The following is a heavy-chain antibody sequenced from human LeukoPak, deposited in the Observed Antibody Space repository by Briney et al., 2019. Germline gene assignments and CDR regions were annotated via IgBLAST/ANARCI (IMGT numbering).Heavy chain of an antibody. Sequence: ASVKVSCKASGYTFTGYYMHWVRQAPGQGLEWMGWINPNSGNTGYAQKFQGRVTMTRNTSISTAYMELSSLRSEDTAVYYCARGRGYGSGSYNYYYYMDVWGKGTTVTISS. CDR3: ARGRGYGSGSYNYYYYMDV. CDR1: GYTFTGYY. CDR2: INPNSGNT. J-gene: IGHJ6*03. V-gene: IGHV1-8*02. D-gene: IGHD3-10*01.